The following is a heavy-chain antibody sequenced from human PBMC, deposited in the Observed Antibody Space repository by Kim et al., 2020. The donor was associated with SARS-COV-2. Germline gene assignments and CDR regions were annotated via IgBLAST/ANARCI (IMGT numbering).Heavy chain of an antibody. Sequence: VHADSVKGRFTISRDNAKNSLYLQMNSLRPEDTALYYCVRGTGCLFHYMDVWGNGTTVSVSS. D-gene: IGHD3-9*01. J-gene: IGHJ6*03. V-gene: IGHV3-9*01. CDR3: VRGTGCLFHYMDV.